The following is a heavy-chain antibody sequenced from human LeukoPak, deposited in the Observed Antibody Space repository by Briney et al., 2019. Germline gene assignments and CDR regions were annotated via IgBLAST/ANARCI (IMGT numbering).Heavy chain of an antibody. V-gene: IGHV3-15*01. Sequence: GGSLRLSCTASGFSFSNAWLSWVRQVPGKGLEWVARIKSKTDGDTIDYAAPVKGRFTISRDNSQNTLYLQMNSLSAEDTAVYYCARNSGGRRYYFTEWGQGTLVTVSS. J-gene: IGHJ4*02. CDR1: GFSFSNAW. CDR2: IKSKTDGDTI. D-gene: IGHD3-10*01. CDR3: ARNSGGRRYYFTE.